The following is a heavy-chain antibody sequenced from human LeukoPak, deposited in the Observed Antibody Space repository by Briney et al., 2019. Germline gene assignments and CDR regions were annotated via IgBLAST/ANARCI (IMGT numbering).Heavy chain of an antibody. J-gene: IGHJ4*02. D-gene: IGHD2-15*01. V-gene: IGHV5-10-1*01. CDR1: GYSFTSYW. CDR3: ATYCSGGSCFYPHFDY. CDR2: IDPSDSYT. Sequence: GESLKISCKGSGYSFTSYWISWVRQMPGKGLEWMERIDPSDSYTNYSPSFQGHVTISADKSISTAYLQWSSLKASDNAMYYCATYCSGGSCFYPHFDYWGQGTLVTVSS.